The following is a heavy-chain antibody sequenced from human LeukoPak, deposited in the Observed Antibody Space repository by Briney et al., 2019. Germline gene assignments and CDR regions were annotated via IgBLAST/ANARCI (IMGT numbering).Heavy chain of an antibody. J-gene: IGHJ5*02. CDR2: INPNSGNT. V-gene: IGHV1-2*02. D-gene: IGHD3-10*01. CDR3: ARDRWLGNA. CDR1: GYTLTGYH. Sequence: GASVTVPCTASGYTLTGYHMHWVRQAPGQGFEWMGWINPNSGNTNYAQKFQGRVTMTRDTSISTAYLELTSLRSDDTAVYYCARDRWLGNAWGQGTLVTVS.